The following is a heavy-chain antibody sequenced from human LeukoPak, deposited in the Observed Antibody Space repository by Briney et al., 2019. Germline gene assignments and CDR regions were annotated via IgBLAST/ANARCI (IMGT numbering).Heavy chain of an antibody. CDR1: GFTLSNYG. J-gene: IGHJ4*02. V-gene: IGHV3-30*18. CDR2: ISYDGSNK. D-gene: IGHD1-26*01. CDR3: VKDLRSGSYSVLGTPDY. Sequence: GSLRLSCAASGFTLSNYGMHWVRQAPDKGLEWVAVISYDGSNKYYADSVKGRFTISRDNSKNTLFLQMNSLRAEDTAVYYCVKDLRSGSYSVLGTPDYWGQGTLVTVSS.